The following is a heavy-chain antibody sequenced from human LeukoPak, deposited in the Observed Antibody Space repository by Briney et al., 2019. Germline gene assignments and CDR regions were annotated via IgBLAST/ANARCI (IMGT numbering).Heavy chain of an antibody. CDR1: GFSFCEAL. CDR2: IKSKDDGGTA. D-gene: IGHD5-24*01. CDR3: TRTMATISVEGFDI. Sequence: GGPLRPCCASSGFSFCEALQSWVRHAARKGQAWVGRIKSKDDGGTADYDAPVKGTFTISRDDSKNTLYLQMNSLKTEDTAVYFCTRTMATISVEGFDIWGQGTMVTVSS. J-gene: IGHJ3*02. V-gene: IGHV3-15*01.